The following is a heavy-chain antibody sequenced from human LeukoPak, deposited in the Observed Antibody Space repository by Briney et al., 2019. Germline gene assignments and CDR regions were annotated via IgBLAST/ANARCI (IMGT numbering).Heavy chain of an antibody. CDR1: GFTFSSYA. V-gene: IGHV3-23*01. CDR2: ISGSGGST. Sequence: GGSLRLSCAAPGFTFSSYAMSWVRQAPGKGLEWVSAISGSGGSTYYADSVKGRFTISRDNSKNTLYLQMNSLRAEDTAVYYCARPNCSGGSCYSGAYYYGMDVWGQGTTVTVSS. J-gene: IGHJ6*02. CDR3: ARPNCSGGSCYSGAYYYGMDV. D-gene: IGHD2-15*01.